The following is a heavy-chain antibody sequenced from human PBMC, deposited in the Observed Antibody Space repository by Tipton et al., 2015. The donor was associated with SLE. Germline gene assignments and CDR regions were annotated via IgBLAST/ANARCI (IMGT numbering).Heavy chain of an antibody. D-gene: IGHD6-13*01. CDR2: SYTSGST. CDR3: ARGRIAAAGTINWFDP. V-gene: IGHV4-4*07. J-gene: IGHJ5*02. Sequence: TLSLTCTVSGGSLISYYWSWIRQPAGKGLEWIGRSYTSGSTNYNPSPNSRVTTSVDTSKNQFSLNLSAVTAADAAVYYCARGRIAAAGTINWFDPWGQGTLVTVSS. CDR1: GGSLISYY.